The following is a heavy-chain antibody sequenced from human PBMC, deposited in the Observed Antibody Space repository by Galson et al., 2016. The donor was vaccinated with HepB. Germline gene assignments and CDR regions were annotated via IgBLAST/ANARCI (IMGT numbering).Heavy chain of an antibody. CDR1: DDSISNYY. Sequence: SETLSLTCTVSDDSISNYYWNWIRQPPGKGLEWIGYIHYSGSSKCNPPLRSRVTMSVDTSKNQFSLRLSSVTVADTAVYYCARWGTYSEKHAFDIWGQGTMVTVSS. CDR3: ARWGTYSEKHAFDI. J-gene: IGHJ3*02. CDR2: IHYSGSS. V-gene: IGHV4-59*01. D-gene: IGHD3-16*01.